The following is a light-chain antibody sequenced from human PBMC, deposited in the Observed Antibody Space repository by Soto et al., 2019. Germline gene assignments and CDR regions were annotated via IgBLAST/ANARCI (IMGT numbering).Light chain of an antibody. CDR1: QSVSNY. Sequence: EIVLTQSPGTLSLSPGARAPLXCRASQSVSNYLAWYQQKPGQAPRLLIYDASNRATDIPARFSGSGSGTDFTLTISSLEPEDFAVYYCQQRSNWPPFTFGQGTRLEIK. J-gene: IGKJ5*01. V-gene: IGKV3-11*01. CDR3: QQRSNWPPFT. CDR2: DAS.